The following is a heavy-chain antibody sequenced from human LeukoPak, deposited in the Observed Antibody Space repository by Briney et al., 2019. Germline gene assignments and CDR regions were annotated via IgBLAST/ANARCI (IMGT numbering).Heavy chain of an antibody. CDR1: GYTFTGYY. Sequence: ASVKVSCKASGYTFTGYYMHWVRQAPGQGLEWMGWINPNSGGTNYAQKFQGRVTMTRDTPISTAYMELSRLRSDDTAVYYCARAASNIVVVPAAYNWFDPWGQGTLVTVSS. J-gene: IGHJ5*02. D-gene: IGHD2-2*01. CDR3: ARAASNIVVVPAAYNWFDP. V-gene: IGHV1-2*02. CDR2: INPNSGGT.